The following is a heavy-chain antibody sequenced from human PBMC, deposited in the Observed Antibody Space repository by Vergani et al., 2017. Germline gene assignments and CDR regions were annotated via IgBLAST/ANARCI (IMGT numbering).Heavy chain of an antibody. V-gene: IGHV3-74*01. J-gene: IGHJ3*02. CDR2: INSDGSST. D-gene: IGHD2-2*01. CDR1: GFTFSSYW. Sequence: EVQLVESGGGLVQPGGSLRLSCAASGFTFSSYWMHWVRQAPGKGLVWVSRINSDGSSTSYADSVKGRFTISRDNAKNTLYLQMNSLRAEDTAVYYCARDHCRGTSCYRYDAFDIWGQATMVTVSS. CDR3: ARDHCRGTSCYRYDAFDI.